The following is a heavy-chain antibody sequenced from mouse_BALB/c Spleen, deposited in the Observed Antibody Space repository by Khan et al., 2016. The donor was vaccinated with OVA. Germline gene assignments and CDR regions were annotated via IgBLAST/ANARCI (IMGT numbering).Heavy chain of an antibody. J-gene: IGHJ2*01. CDR3: ARHYRCAVYFDY. CDR1: GYTFTSYV. CDR2: IYPYNDDT. Sequence: VQLKQSGPELVKPGASVKMSCKASGYTFTSYVMHWVKQKPGQGLEWIGYIYPYNDDTKYNEKFKGKATLTSDKASSTAYMEINSLTSEDSTVYFCARHYRCAVYFDYWGQGTTLTVSS. D-gene: IGHD2-14*01. V-gene: IGHV1S136*01.